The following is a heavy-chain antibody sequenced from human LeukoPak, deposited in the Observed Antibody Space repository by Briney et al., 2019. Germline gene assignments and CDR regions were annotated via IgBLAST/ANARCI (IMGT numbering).Heavy chain of an antibody. D-gene: IGHD3-22*01. J-gene: IGHJ5*02. V-gene: IGHV1-18*01. CDR3: ARGLGYYYDSSGYYRS. CDR1: GYTFTSYG. Sequence: GASVKVSCKASGYTFTSYGISWVRQAPGRGLEWMGWISAYNGNTNYAQKLQGRVTMTTDTSTSTAYMELRSLRSDDTAVYYCARGLGYYYDSSGYYRSWGQGTLVTVSS. CDR2: ISAYNGNT.